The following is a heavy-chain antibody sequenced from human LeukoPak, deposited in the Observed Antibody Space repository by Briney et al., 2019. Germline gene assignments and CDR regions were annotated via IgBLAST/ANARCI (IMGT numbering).Heavy chain of an antibody. D-gene: IGHD1-26*01. CDR1: GFSLSRHW. V-gene: IGHV3-74*01. CDR3: ARRSYYWVY. CDR2: INSDGSSA. Sequence: PGGSLRLSCAASGFSLSRHWMHWVRQAPGKGLVWISRINSDGSSASYADSVKGRFTISRDNAKNSLYLQMNSLRAEDTAVYYCARRSYYWVYWGQGTLVTVSS. J-gene: IGHJ4*02.